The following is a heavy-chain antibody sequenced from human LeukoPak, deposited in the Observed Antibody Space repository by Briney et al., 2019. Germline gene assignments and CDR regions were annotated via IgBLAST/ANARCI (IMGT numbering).Heavy chain of an antibody. J-gene: IGHJ6*02. CDR1: GFTFSSYG. CDR3: ARDLIVVVPAAIADAANHYYYYGMDV. Sequence: GRSLRLSCAASGFTFSSYGMHWVRQAPGKGLEWVAVIWYDGSNKYYADSVKGRFTISRDNSKNTLYLQMNSLRAEDTAVYYCARDLIVVVPAAIADAANHYYYYGMDVWAKGPRSPSP. V-gene: IGHV3-33*01. D-gene: IGHD2-2*02. CDR2: IWYDGSNK.